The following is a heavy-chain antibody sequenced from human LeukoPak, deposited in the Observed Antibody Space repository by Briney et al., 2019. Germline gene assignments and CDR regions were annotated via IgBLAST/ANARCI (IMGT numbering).Heavy chain of an antibody. V-gene: IGHV3-49*04. D-gene: IGHD4-17*01. CDR1: GFTFSSYA. CDR3: TRNTVTVHFDY. Sequence: GGSLRLSCAASGFTFSSYAMHWVRQAPGKGLEWVGFIRSKAFGGTPEYAASVRGRFTISRDDSKSIAYLQMNSLKTEDTAVYYCTRNTVTVHFDYWSQGTLVTVSS. CDR2: IRSKAFGGTP. J-gene: IGHJ4*02.